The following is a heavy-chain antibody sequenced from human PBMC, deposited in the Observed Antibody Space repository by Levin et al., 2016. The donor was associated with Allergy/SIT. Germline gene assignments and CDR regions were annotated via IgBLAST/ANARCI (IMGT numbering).Heavy chain of an antibody. V-gene: IGHV1-2*04. J-gene: IGHJ6*02. CDR2: INPNSGGT. Sequence: WVRQAPGQGLEWMGWINPNSGGTNYAQKFQGWVTMTRDTSISTAYMELSRLRSDDTAVYYCARAAIGQLLGSYYYYYYGMDVWGQGTTVTVSS. CDR3: ARAAIGQLLGSYYYYYYGMDV. D-gene: IGHD2-2*01.